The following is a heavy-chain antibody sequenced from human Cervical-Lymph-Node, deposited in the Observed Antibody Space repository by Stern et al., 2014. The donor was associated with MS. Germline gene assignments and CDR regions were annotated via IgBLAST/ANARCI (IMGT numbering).Heavy chain of an antibody. Sequence: QVQLGQSGAEVKKPGSSVKVSCKASGGTFNNLVISWVRQAPGQGLEWMGGTIPIFGKAIYAQNFQGRVTITADESTRAVYMELSSLRSEDTAVYYCARAAYSTSSYNYWGQGTLVTVSA. CDR1: GGTFNNLV. CDR3: ARAAYSTSSYNY. J-gene: IGHJ4*02. CDR2: TIPIFGKA. V-gene: IGHV1-69*01. D-gene: IGHD2/OR15-2a*01.